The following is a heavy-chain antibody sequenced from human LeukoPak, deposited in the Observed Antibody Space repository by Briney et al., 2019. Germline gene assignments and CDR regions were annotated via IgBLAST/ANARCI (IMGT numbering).Heavy chain of an antibody. Sequence: SETLSLTCTVSGGSISSGDYYWSWIRQPPGKGLEWIGYIYYSGSTYYNPSLKSRVTISVDTSKNQFSLKLSSVTAADTAVYYCAPYSGYGAFDYWGQGTLVTVSS. J-gene: IGHJ4*02. V-gene: IGHV4-30-4*08. CDR2: IYYSGST. CDR1: GGSISSGDYY. D-gene: IGHD5-12*01. CDR3: APYSGYGAFDY.